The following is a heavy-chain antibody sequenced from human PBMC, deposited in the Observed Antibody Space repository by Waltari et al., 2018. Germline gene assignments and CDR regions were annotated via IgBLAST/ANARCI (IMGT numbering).Heavy chain of an antibody. Sequence: EVQLVASXGALVQPGGSXRLYCXASGFXFRGYWMSWVRQAPGKVREWVYNKKDDGXEKYEVDSVKGRXTIXRDXAXNXLYLQLNXXXAEDXAIYYCGNMVXRSSFDYXGQGTLVTVXT. CDR3: GNMVXRSSFDY. CDR2: KKDDGXEK. CDR1: GFXFRGYW. J-gene: IGHJ4*02. V-gene: IGHV3-7*01. D-gene: IGHD3-10*01.